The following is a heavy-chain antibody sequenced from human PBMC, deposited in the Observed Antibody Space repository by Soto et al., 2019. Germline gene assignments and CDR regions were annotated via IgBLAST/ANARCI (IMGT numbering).Heavy chain of an antibody. Sequence: GGSLRLSCSVFGFTFSSYTMHWVRQAPGKGLQYVSSINTIGGSTYYADSVRGRFTISRDNSKNTLYLQMSSLRVEDTAVYYCVKDRYIDYWGQGNLVTVSS. CDR1: GFTFSSYT. V-gene: IGHV3-64D*06. CDR2: INTIGGST. J-gene: IGHJ4*02. CDR3: VKDRYIDY.